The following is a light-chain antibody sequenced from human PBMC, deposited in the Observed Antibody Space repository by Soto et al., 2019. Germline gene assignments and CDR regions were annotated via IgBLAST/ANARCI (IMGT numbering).Light chain of an antibody. J-gene: IGKJ1*01. CDR3: QQYGSSSWT. V-gene: IGKV3-20*01. Sequence: EIVLTQSPGTLSLSPGERATLSCRASQSVSSSYLAWYQQKPGQAPRLLIYGTSSRATAIPDRFSGSGSGTDFTLTISRRVPEDFAVYYCQQYGSSSWTFGQGTKVEIK. CDR1: QSVSSSY. CDR2: GTS.